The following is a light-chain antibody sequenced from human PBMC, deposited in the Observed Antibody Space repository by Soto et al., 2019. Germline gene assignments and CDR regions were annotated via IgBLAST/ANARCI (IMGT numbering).Light chain of an antibody. CDR2: QTS. CDR1: QYINTR. V-gene: IGKV3-11*01. J-gene: IGKJ1*01. CDR3: HQRQSWPRT. Sequence: EIVWTQSPATLYSFPGDRVTLSCRASQYINTRLAWYQHRPGQAPRLQIYQTSLRAAGIPARFSASGSGTDFTLTITDVQPEDFALYYCHQRQSWPRTFGQGT.